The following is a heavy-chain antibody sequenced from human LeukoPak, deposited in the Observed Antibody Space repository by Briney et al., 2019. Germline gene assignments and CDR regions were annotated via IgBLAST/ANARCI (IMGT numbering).Heavy chain of an antibody. D-gene: IGHD1-26*01. Sequence: GGSLRLSCAASGFIFSAYAMHWVRQAPGKGLEWVAFIRFDATNKYYTDSVKGRFTISRDNSKNTLYLQMNSMRGEDTAVYYCAKGGNYYDLIYMDVWAKGPRSPSP. CDR3: AKGGNYYDLIYMDV. CDR1: GFIFSAYA. J-gene: IGHJ6*03. CDR2: IRFDATNK. V-gene: IGHV3-30*02.